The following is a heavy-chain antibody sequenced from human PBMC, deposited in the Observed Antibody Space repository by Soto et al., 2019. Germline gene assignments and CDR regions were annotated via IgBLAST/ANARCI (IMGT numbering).Heavy chain of an antibody. J-gene: IGHJ3*02. D-gene: IGHD3-16*01. CDR3: ASPTLGAFDI. CDR2: IYYSGST. Sequence: QLQLQESGPGLVKPSETLSLTCTVSGGSISRSNYFWGRIHQPPGKGLEWIGSIYYSGSTNYNSSLKSRVTISVDTSTNQFSLRLSSVTAADTAVYYCASPTLGAFDIWGQGTMVTVSS. CDR1: GGSISRSNYF. V-gene: IGHV4-39*01.